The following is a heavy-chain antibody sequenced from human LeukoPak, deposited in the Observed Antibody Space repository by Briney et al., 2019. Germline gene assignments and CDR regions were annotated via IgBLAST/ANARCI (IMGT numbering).Heavy chain of an antibody. CDR2: ISGSGSST. J-gene: IGHJ4*02. V-gene: IGHV3-23*01. D-gene: IGHD3-10*01. Sequence: GGSLRLSCEASGFTFSSYAMSWVRQAPGKGLMWVSPISGSGSSTYYADSVKGRFTISRDNSKNTVYLQMNSLRAEDTAVYYCAKGKGYGSGRSFPPPFDYWGQGTLVTVSS. CDR1: GFTFSSYA. CDR3: AKGKGYGSGRSFPPPFDY.